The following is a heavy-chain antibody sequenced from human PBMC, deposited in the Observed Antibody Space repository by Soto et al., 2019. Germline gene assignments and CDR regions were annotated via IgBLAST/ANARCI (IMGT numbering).Heavy chain of an antibody. J-gene: IGHJ4*02. CDR2: IIPIFGTA. CDR1: GGTFSSYA. D-gene: IGHD4-17*01. Sequence: SVKVSCKASGGTFSSYAISWVRQAPGQGLEWMGGIIPIFGTANYAQKFQGRVTITADESTSTAYMELSSLRSEDTAVYYCARSSYGDYPFDYCGQGPLVTVYS. V-gene: IGHV1-69*13. CDR3: ARSSYGDYPFDY.